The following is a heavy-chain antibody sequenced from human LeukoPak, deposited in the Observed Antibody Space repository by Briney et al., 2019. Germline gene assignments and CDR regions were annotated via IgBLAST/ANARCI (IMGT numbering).Heavy chain of an antibody. J-gene: IGHJ4*02. CDR3: ARGIAVADTGFFDY. CDR1: GFTVSSNY. V-gene: IGHV3-66*01. Sequence: GGSLRLSCAASGFTVSSNYMTWVRPAPGKGLEWVSVIYSGGSTYYADSVKGRFTISRDNSKSTLYLQMNSLRVEDTAVYYCARGIAVADTGFFDYWGQGTLVTVSS. CDR2: IYSGGST. D-gene: IGHD6-19*01.